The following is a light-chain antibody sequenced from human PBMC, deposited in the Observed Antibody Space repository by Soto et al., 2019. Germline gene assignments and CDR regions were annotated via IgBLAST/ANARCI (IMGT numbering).Light chain of an antibody. Sequence: IVVTQTPLSLSVTPGQPASISCKSSQTLLYRDGKTYLSWYLQRPGQAPQLLIYEVSNRFSGVPDRFSGSGSWTDFTLTISRVGAEDVGVYYCMQSIQLPLTFGQGTRLEIK. J-gene: IGKJ5*01. CDR2: EVS. V-gene: IGKV2D-29*01. CDR1: QTLLYRDGKTY. CDR3: MQSIQLPLT.